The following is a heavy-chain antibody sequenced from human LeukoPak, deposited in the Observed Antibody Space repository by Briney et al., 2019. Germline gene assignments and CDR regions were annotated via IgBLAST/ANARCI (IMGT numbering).Heavy chain of an antibody. CDR3: ARGRGSGHYYGSGIPSLYYYGMDV. D-gene: IGHD3-10*01. CDR2: IYYSGST. V-gene: IGHV4-30-4*01. J-gene: IGHJ6*02. CDR1: GDSISSSGYY. Sequence: PSETLSLTCTVSGDSISSSGYYWSWIRQPPGKGLEWIGYIYYSGSTYYNPSLKSRVTISVDTSKNQFSLKLSSVTAADTAVYYCARGRGSGHYYGSGIPSLYYYGMDVWGQGTTVTVSS.